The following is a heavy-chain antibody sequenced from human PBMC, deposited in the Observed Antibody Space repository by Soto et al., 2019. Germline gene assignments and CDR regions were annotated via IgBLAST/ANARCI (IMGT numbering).Heavy chain of an antibody. Sequence: PGGSLRLSCVASGFTFTSYAMSWVRQAPGKGLEWVSAISGSGRSTNYADSVKGRFTISRDNSKNTLYLQMNSLRAEDMALYYFAKDFSYGSGSYYDAWGQGTLVTVSS. CDR1: GFTFTSYA. V-gene: IGHV3-23*01. D-gene: IGHD3-10*01. CDR2: ISGSGRST. J-gene: IGHJ5*02. CDR3: AKDFSYGSGSYYDA.